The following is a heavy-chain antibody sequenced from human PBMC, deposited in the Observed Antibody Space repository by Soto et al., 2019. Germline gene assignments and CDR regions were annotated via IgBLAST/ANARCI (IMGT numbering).Heavy chain of an antibody. D-gene: IGHD4-17*01. CDR3: AIFRTVTTPFDY. J-gene: IGHJ4*02. CDR1: GFTFDDYA. Sequence: EVQLVESGGGLVQPGRSLRLSCAASGFTFDDYAMHWVRQAPGKGLEWVSGISWNSGNIGYADSVKGRFTISRDNAMSSLYLQMNSLRAEDTALYYCAIFRTVTTPFDYWGQGTLVTVSS. CDR2: ISWNSGNI. V-gene: IGHV3-9*01.